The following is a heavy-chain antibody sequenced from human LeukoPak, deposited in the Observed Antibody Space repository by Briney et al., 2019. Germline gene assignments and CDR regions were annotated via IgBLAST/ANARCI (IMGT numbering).Heavy chain of an antibody. D-gene: IGHD5-12*01. J-gene: IGHJ4*02. CDR3: TRGGYGDYDYRPFV. CDR2: IYHSGTT. CDR1: GGSISTFH. V-gene: IGHV4-59*01. Sequence: PSETLSLTCTVSGGSISTFHWSWIRQPPGKGLEWIGYIYHSGTTNYSPSLKSRVTISVDTSKNQLSLKLNSVTAADTAVYYCTRGGYGDYDYRPFVWGQGALVTVSS.